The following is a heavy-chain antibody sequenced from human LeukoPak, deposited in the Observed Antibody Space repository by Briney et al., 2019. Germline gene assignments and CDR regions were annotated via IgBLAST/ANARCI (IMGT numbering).Heavy chain of an antibody. Sequence: GGSLRLSCAASGFAFSLYNMNWVRQFPGKGLEWVSCIDGSNYIYYADSVKGRFTVSRDNAKNLLYLQLNRLRAEDTAVYYCARDEGLPAEFFQHWGQGTLVTVSS. J-gene: IGHJ1*01. CDR2: IDGSNYI. CDR3: ARDEGLPAEFFQH. CDR1: GFAFSLYN. V-gene: IGHV3-21*01. D-gene: IGHD3/OR15-3a*01.